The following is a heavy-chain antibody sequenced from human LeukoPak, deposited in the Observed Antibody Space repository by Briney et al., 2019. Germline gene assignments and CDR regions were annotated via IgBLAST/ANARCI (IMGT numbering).Heavy chain of an antibody. CDR3: ARQSPEDAFDI. V-gene: IGHV1-3*01. CDR2: INAGNGNT. CDR1: GYTFTGYY. J-gene: IGHJ3*02. Sequence: ASVKVSCKASGYTFTGYYMHWVRQAPGQRLEWMGWINAGNGNTKYSQKFQGRVTITRDTSASTAYMELSSLRSEDTAVYYCARQSPEDAFDIWGQGTMVTVSS.